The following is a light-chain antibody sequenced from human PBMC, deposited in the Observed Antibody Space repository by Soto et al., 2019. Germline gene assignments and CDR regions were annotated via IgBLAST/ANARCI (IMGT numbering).Light chain of an antibody. Sequence: DTVLTQSTGTLSLSPGERDTLSFRATQAVYSSLLAWYQQKPGQAPRLLIDGASSRATGIPDRFSGSGSGTDFTLSSSRLEVEDFAVYHCQQYGNAPITFGQGTRLEIK. J-gene: IGKJ5*01. CDR2: GAS. CDR1: QAVYSSL. V-gene: IGKV3-20*01. CDR3: QQYGNAPIT.